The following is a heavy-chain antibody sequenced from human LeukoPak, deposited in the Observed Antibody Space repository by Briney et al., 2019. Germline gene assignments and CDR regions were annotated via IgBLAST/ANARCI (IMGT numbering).Heavy chain of an antibody. CDR3: ASRPRGSYRFDY. CDR1: GFTFSDYY. CDR2: ISSGGSTI. Sequence: KPGGSLRLSCAASGFTFSDYYMSWIRQAPGKGLEWVSYISSGGSTIYYADSVKGRFTISRDNAKNSLYLQMNSLRAEDTAVYYCASRPRGSYRFDYWGQGTLVTVSS. V-gene: IGHV3-11*01. D-gene: IGHD1-26*01. J-gene: IGHJ4*02.